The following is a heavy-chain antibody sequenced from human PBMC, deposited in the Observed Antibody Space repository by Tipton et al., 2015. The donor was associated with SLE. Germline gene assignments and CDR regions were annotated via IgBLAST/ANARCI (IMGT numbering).Heavy chain of an antibody. V-gene: IGHV3-21*01. CDR1: GFTFGDYG. D-gene: IGHD2-2*01. Sequence: SLRLSCAASGFTFGDYGMHWVRQAPGKGLEWVSCISSSSGNIDYADSVKGRFTISRDNAKNSLYLQMNSLRAEDTAVYYCAKATSPLGYVDYWGQGTLVTVSS. J-gene: IGHJ4*02. CDR3: AKATSPLGYVDY. CDR2: ISSSSGNI.